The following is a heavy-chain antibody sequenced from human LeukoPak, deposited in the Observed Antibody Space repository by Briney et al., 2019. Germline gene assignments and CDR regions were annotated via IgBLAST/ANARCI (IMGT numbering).Heavy chain of an antibody. J-gene: IGHJ4*02. CDR2: ISSTSTYI. V-gene: IGHV3-21*06. D-gene: IGHD1-26*01. CDR1: GFTFRTYS. Sequence: GGSLRLSFAASGFTFRTYSMNWVRQAPGKGLGWVSSISSTSTYIYYADSMKGRFIISRDNARNSLYLAMNSLRAEDTAVYYCARIIGISGTYPTDYWGQGTLVTVSS. CDR3: ARIIGISGTYPTDY.